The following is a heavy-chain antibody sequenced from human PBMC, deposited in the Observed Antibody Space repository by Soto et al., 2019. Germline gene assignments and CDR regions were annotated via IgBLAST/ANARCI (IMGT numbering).Heavy chain of an antibody. CDR3: ARRRGTEYYDFWSGYPPFDY. V-gene: IGHV4-39*01. Sequence: QLHLQESGPGLVKPSETLSLTCTVSGDSISSSTYYWGWIRQPPGKGLEWIGSFYYSGSTYYNPSLNSRVTISVDTSKNQFSLKLRSMTAADTAVYYCARRRGTEYYDFWSGYPPFDYWGQGTLVTVSS. D-gene: IGHD3-3*01. J-gene: IGHJ4*02. CDR2: FYYSGST. CDR1: GDSISSSTYY.